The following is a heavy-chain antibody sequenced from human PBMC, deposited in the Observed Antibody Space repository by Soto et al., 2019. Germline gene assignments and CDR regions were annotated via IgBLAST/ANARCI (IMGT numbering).Heavy chain of an antibody. CDR3: ARGGERLTAGDYFDY. D-gene: IGHD1-1*01. CDR1: GFTFSSYS. CDR2: ISSSSSYI. J-gene: IGHJ4*02. Sequence: EVQLVESGGGLVKPGGSLRLSCAASGFTFSSYSMNWVRQAPGKGLEWVSSISSSSSYIYDADSVKGRFTISRDNAKNLLYLQMNSLRAEDTAVYYCARGGERLTAGDYFDYWGQGTLVTVSS. V-gene: IGHV3-21*01.